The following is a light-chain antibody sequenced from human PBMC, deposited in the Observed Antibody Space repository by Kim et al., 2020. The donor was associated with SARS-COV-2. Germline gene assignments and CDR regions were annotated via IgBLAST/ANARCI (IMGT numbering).Light chain of an antibody. V-gene: IGLV3-1*01. CDR1: KLGDKY. CDR2: QDS. J-gene: IGLJ2*01. Sequence: SVPPGQTASVTCPGDKLGDKYACWYQQKPGQSPVLVIYQDSKRPSGIPERFSCSNSGNTATLTISGTQAMDEADYYCQAWDSSTVVFGGGTQLTVL. CDR3: QAWDSSTVV.